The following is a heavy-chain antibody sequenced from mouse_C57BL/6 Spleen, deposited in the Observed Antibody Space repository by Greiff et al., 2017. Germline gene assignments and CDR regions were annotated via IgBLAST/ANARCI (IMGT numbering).Heavy chain of an antibody. V-gene: IGHV5-6*01. J-gene: IGHJ4*01. CDR1: GFTFSSYG. D-gene: IGHD1-1*01. CDR2: ISSGGSYT. Sequence: EVQLVESGGDLVKPGGSLKLSCAASGFTFSSYGMSWVRQTPDKRLEWVATISSGGSYTYYPDSVKGRFTISRDNAKNTLYLQMSSLKSEDTAMYYCARHEYYYGSSYYAMDYWGQGTSVTVSS. CDR3: ARHEYYYGSSYYAMDY.